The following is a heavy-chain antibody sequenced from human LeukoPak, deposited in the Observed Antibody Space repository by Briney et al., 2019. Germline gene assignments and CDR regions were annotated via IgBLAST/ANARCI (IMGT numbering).Heavy chain of an antibody. CDR1: GYTFTGYY. D-gene: IGHD3-3*01. V-gene: IGHV1-2*06. Sequence: ASVKVSCKASGYTFTGYYMHWVRQAPGQGLEWMGRINPNSGGTNYAQKFQGRVTMTRDTSVSTAYMELSRLRSDDTAVYYCASIGDPTIFGVVIVGGRDYWGQGTLVTVSS. J-gene: IGHJ4*02. CDR3: ASIGDPTIFGVVIVGGRDY. CDR2: INPNSGGT.